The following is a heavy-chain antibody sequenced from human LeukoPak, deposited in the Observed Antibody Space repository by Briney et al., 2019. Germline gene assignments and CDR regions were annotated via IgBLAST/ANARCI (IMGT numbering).Heavy chain of an antibody. J-gene: IGHJ4*02. D-gene: IGHD3-22*01. CDR3: ARAGSYYDSSGYYYFDY. Sequence: GSLRLSCAASGFTFSGSAMHWVRQASGKGLEWVGRIRSKAHSYATAYAASVKGRFTISRDDSKNTAYLQMNSLKTEDTAVYYCARAGSYYDSSGYYYFDYWGQGTLVTVSS. CDR2: IRSKAHSYAT. V-gene: IGHV3-73*01. CDR1: GFTFSGSA.